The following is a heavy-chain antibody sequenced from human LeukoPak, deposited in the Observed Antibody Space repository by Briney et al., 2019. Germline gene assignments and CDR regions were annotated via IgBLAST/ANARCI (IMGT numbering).Heavy chain of an antibody. J-gene: IGHJ4*02. D-gene: IGHD3-3*01. V-gene: IGHV4-59*01. CDR1: GGSISSYY. CDR3: ARGNPTYYDFWSGYYNFDY. CDR2: IYYSGST. Sequence: SEILSLTCTVSGGSISSYYWSWIRQPPGKGLEWIGYIYYSGSTNYNPSLKSRVTISVDTSKNQFSLKLSSVTAADTAVYYCARGNPTYYDFWSGYYNFDYWGQGTLVTVSS.